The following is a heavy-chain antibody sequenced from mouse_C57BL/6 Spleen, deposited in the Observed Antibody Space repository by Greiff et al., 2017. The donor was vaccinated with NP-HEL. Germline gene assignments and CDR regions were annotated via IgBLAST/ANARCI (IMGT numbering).Heavy chain of an antibody. CDR3: ARHVGSSYDWYFDV. CDR1: GFTFSSYG. Sequence: EVMLVESGGDLVKPGGSLKLSCAASGFTFSSYGMSWVRQTPDKRLEWVATISSGGSYTYYPDSVKGRFTISRDNAKNTVYLQMSSLKSEDTAMYYCARHVGSSYDWYFDVWGTGTTVTVSS. D-gene: IGHD1-1*01. J-gene: IGHJ1*03. CDR2: ISSGGSYT. V-gene: IGHV5-6*02.